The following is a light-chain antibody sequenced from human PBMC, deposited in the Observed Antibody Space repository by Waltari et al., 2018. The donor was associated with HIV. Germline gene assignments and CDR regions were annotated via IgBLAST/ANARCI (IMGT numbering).Light chain of an antibody. Sequence: DIQMTQSPSALPASVGDRVTIPCRASQGISKSLAWYQQKPGKVPELLIYGASTLQSGVPSRFSGSGSGTDFTLTISSLQPEDVATYYCQKSNSAPPYTFGQGTKLEIK. J-gene: IGKJ2*01. CDR1: QGISKS. V-gene: IGKV1-27*01. CDR3: QKSNSAPPYT. CDR2: GAS.